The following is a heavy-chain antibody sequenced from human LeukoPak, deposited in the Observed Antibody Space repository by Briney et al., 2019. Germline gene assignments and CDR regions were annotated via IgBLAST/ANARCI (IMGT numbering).Heavy chain of an antibody. CDR1: GFTVSSNY. CDR2: IYSGGST. Sequence: GGSLRLSCAASGFTVSSNYMSWVRQAPGKGLEWVSVIYSGGSTYYADSVKGRFTISRDNSKNTLYLQMNSLRAEDTAVYYCARAAYCSGGSCFIVDAFDIWGQGTMVTVSS. CDR3: ARAAYCSGGSCFIVDAFDI. V-gene: IGHV3-66*01. D-gene: IGHD2-15*01. J-gene: IGHJ3*02.